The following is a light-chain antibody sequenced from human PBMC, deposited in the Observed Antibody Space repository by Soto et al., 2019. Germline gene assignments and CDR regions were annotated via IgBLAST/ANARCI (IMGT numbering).Light chain of an antibody. V-gene: IGKV3-20*01. Sequence: EIVLTQSPGTLSLSPGERATLSCRASQSVRSSFFAWYQQKPGQAPRLLIYDVSVRATGIPDRFSGSGSGTDFTLTINRLEPEDFAVYYWQQYENSVMYTLGQGTKLEIK. CDR1: QSVRSSF. CDR3: QQYENSVMYT. CDR2: DVS. J-gene: IGKJ2*01.